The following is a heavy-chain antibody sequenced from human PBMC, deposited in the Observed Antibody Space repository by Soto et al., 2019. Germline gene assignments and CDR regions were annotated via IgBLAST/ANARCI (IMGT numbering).Heavy chain of an antibody. D-gene: IGHD3-10*01. Sequence: SQTLSLTCTVSSGSIGTYFWSWIPQPTGKGLEWIGYIYYSGTTNYNPSLRSRVTIFLDTSKNQLSLRLSSVTAADTAVYSCPRGTGGTYDAFDIWGQGTLVTVSS. V-gene: IGHV4-59*01. CDR2: IYYSGTT. CDR1: SGSIGTYF. CDR3: PRGTGGTYDAFDI. J-gene: IGHJ3*02.